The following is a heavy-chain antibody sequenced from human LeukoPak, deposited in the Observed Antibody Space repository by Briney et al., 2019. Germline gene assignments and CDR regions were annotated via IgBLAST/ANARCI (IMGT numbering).Heavy chain of an antibody. Sequence: ASVKVSCKASGYTFTGYYMHWVRQAPGQGLEWMGWINPNSGGTNYAQKFQGRVTMTRDTSISTAYMELSRLRSDDTAVYYCARSCSSGWYWEGNWFDPWGQGTLVTVSS. CDR1: GYTFTGYY. D-gene: IGHD6-19*01. CDR2: INPNSGGT. CDR3: ARSCSSGWYWEGNWFDP. V-gene: IGHV1-2*02. J-gene: IGHJ5*02.